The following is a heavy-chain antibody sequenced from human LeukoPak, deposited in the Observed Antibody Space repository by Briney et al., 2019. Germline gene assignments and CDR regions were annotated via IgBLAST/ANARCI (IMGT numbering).Heavy chain of an antibody. D-gene: IGHD6-19*01. CDR2: IKQDGSEK. Sequence: GGSLRLSCAASGFTFSSYWMSWVRQAPGKGLEWVANIKQDGSEKYYVDSVKGRFTISRDNAKNSLYLQMNSLRAEDTAVYYCARDLGEEAVAGTYDYWGQGTLVTVSS. CDR1: GFTFSSYW. CDR3: ARDLGEEAVAGTYDY. J-gene: IGHJ4*02. V-gene: IGHV3-7*01.